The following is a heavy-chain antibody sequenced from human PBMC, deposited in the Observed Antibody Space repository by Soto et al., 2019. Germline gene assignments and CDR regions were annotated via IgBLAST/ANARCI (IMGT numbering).Heavy chain of an antibody. CDR2: ISYDGSNK. CDR3: AKEGSGSGSYGDY. V-gene: IGHV3-30*18. J-gene: IGHJ4*02. Sequence: QVQLVESGGGVVQPGRSLRLSCAASGFTFSSYGMHWVRQAPGKGLEWVAVISYDGSNKYYADSVKGRFTISRDNSKNALYLQMKSLRAEDTAVYYCAKEGSGSGSYGDYWGQGTLVTVSS. D-gene: IGHD3-10*01. CDR1: GFTFSSYG.